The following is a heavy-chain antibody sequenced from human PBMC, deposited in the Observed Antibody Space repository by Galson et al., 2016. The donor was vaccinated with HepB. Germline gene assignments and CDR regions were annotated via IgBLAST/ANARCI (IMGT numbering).Heavy chain of an antibody. D-gene: IGHD3-10*01. J-gene: IGHJ4*02. CDR2: ITPYRGAT. CDR1: GYSFTSHS. CDR3: ARDRDNYGSGSDY. V-gene: IGHV1-18*01. Sequence: SVKVSCTASGYSFTSHSISWVRQAPGQGLEWMGYITPYRGATYYAPNLQGRVTMTTDTSTRTAYMELRSLRSDDTAVYYCARDRDNYGSGSDYWGQGTLVTVSS.